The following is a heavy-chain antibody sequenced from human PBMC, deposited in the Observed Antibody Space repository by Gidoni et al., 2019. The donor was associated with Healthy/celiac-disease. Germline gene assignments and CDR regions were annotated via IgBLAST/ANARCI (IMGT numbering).Heavy chain of an antibody. CDR1: GGSFSGYY. CDR2: INHSGST. Sequence: QVQLQQWGAGLLKPSETLSLTCAVYGGSFSGYYWSWIRQPPGKGLEWIGEINHSGSTNYNPSLKSRVTISVDTSKNQFSLKLSSVTAADTAVYYCARGFWPTATYYYDSSGYDYWGQGTLVTVSS. CDR3: ARGFWPTATYYYDSSGYDY. V-gene: IGHV4-34*01. D-gene: IGHD3-22*01. J-gene: IGHJ4*02.